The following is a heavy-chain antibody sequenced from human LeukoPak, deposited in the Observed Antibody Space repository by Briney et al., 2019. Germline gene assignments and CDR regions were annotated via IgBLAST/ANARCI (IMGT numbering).Heavy chain of an antibody. Sequence: GGSLRLSCTASGFTFGDYAMSWVRQAPGKGLEWVGFIISKAYGGTTEYAASVKGRFTISRDDSKSIAYLQMNSLKTEDTAVYYCTRVRPGCSGGSCYFDYWGQGTLVTVSS. CDR3: TRVRPGCSGGSCYFDY. D-gene: IGHD2-15*01. V-gene: IGHV3-49*04. CDR2: IISKAYGGTT. J-gene: IGHJ4*02. CDR1: GFTFGDYA.